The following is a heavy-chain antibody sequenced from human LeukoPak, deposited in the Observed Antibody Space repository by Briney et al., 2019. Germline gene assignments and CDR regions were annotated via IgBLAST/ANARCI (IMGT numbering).Heavy chain of an antibody. D-gene: IGHD6-19*01. Sequence: SGTLSLTCAVSGGSISSSNWWCWVRQPPGKGLEWIGEIYHSGSTNYNPSLKSRVTISVDKSKNQFSLKLSPVTAADTAVYYCAQVAGTWSPFDYWGQGTLVTVSS. J-gene: IGHJ4*02. CDR1: GGSISSSNW. CDR3: AQVAGTWSPFDY. CDR2: IYHSGST. V-gene: IGHV4-4*02.